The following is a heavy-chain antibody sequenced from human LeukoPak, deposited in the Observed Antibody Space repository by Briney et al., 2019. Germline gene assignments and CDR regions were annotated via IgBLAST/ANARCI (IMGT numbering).Heavy chain of an antibody. CDR3: ARQGYSSGWYAFYYYYMDV. CDR1: GGSFSGYY. V-gene: IGHV4-59*08. D-gene: IGHD6-19*01. J-gene: IGHJ6*03. CDR2: IDYSGST. Sequence: PSETLSLTCAVYGGSFSGYYWSWIRQPPGKGLEWIGYIDYSGSTNYNPSLKSRVTISVDTSKNQFSLKLSSVTAADTAVYYCARQGYSSGWYAFYYYYMDVWGKGTTVTVSS.